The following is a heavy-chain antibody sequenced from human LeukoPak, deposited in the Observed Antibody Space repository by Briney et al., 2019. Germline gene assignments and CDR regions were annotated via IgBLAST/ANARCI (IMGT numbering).Heavy chain of an antibody. CDR1: GDSVRSGPYY. CDR2: IYYSGST. D-gene: IGHD6-19*01. Sequence: SETLSLTCTVSGDSVRSGPYYWSWIRQPPGKGLEWIGYIYYSGSTNYNPSLKSRVTISVDTSKNQFSLKLSSVTAADTAVYYCARVGSGWFDYWGQGTLVTVSS. J-gene: IGHJ4*02. CDR3: ARVGSGWFDY. V-gene: IGHV4-61*01.